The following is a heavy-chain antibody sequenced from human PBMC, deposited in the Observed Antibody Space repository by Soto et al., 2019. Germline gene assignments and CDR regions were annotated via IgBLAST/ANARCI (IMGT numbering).Heavy chain of an antibody. Sequence: SETLSLPCAVYGGSFSGYYWSWIRQPPGKGLEWIGEINHSGSTNYNPSLKSRVTISVDTSKNQFSLKLSSVTAADTAVCYCARGGTNGMDVWGQGTTVTVS. CDR2: INHSGST. J-gene: IGHJ6*02. V-gene: IGHV4-34*01. CDR1: GGSFSGYY. CDR3: ARGGTNGMDV.